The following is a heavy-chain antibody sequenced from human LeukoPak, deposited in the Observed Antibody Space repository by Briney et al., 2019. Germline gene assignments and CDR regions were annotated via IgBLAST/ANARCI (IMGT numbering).Heavy chain of an antibody. Sequence: GASVKVSCKASGYTFTSYGISWVRQAPGQGLEWMGWISAYNGNTNYAQKLQGRVTMTTDTSTSTAYMELRSLRSDDTAVYYCARVEGGDSSGYRIATDAFDIWGQGTMVTVSS. CDR2: ISAYNGNT. J-gene: IGHJ3*02. D-gene: IGHD3-22*01. CDR1: GYTFTSYG. V-gene: IGHV1-18*01. CDR3: ARVEGGDSSGYRIATDAFDI.